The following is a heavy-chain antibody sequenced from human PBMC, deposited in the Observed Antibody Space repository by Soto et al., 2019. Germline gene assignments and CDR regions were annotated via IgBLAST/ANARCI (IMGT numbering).Heavy chain of an antibody. J-gene: IGHJ3*02. V-gene: IGHV4-4*07. D-gene: IGHD2-15*01. CDR1: GGSFSSYF. CDR3: TIFQFCSGTDCYRPFDM. Sequence: SETLSLTCTVSGGSFSSYFWTWMRQSPGGGLEWLGFVYTTGATRYNPSLNGRVTMSVDTPKNQFSLILSSVTAADTAMYFCTIFQFCSGTDCYRPFDMWGQGIKVTVSS. CDR2: VYTTGAT.